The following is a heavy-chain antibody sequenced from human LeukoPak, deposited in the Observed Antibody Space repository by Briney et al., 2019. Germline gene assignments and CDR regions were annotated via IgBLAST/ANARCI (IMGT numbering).Heavy chain of an antibody. CDR2: IKQDGSEK. CDR3: ARYSSSWYYYYGMDV. V-gene: IGHV3-7*01. CDR1: GFIFSSYW. D-gene: IGHD6-13*01. J-gene: IGHJ6*02. Sequence: GGSLRLSCVSSGFIFSSYWMTWVRQAPGKGLEWVANIKQDGSEKYYVDSVKGRFTTSRDNVKNSLYLQMNSLRAEDTAVYYCARYSSSWYYYYGMDVWGQGTTVTVSS.